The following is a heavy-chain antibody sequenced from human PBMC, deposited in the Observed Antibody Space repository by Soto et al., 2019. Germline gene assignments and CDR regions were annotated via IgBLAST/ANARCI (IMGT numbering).Heavy chain of an antibody. D-gene: IGHD1-26*01. CDR2: IWYDGTQK. Sequence: VPLEESGGGVVQPGRSLRLSCEASGFTFNTYSMHWVRQPPGKGLEWLAAIWYDGTQKYYADSVKGRFIVSRDNARNSLFLQMKLLRGEDTALYYCVKGRGSFLVHFGLDVWGQGTTVTVSS. CDR1: GFTFNTYS. CDR3: VKGRGSFLVHFGLDV. J-gene: IGHJ6*02. V-gene: IGHV3-33*03.